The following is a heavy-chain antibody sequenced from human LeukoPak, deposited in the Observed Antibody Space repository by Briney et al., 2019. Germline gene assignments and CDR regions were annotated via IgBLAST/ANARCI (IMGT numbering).Heavy chain of an antibody. V-gene: IGHV1-8*01. CDR2: MNPNSGNT. CDR3: ARGFRVRKQLAMYNWFDP. Sequence: RASVKVSCKASGYTFTSYDINWVRQATGQGLEWMGWMNPNSGNTGYAQKFQGRVTMTRNTSISTAYMELSSLRSEDTAVYYCARGFRVRKQLAMYNWFDPWGQGTLVTVSS. CDR1: GYTFTSYD. D-gene: IGHD6-13*01. J-gene: IGHJ5*02.